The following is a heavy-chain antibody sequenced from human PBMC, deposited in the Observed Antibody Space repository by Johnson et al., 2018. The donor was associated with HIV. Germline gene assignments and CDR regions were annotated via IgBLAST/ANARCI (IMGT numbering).Heavy chain of an antibody. CDR1: GFTFSSYG. V-gene: IGHV3-30*02. D-gene: IGHD7-27*01. J-gene: IGHJ3*02. CDR2: IRYDGSNK. CDR3: AKDRNWGASGGFDI. Sequence: QVQLVESGGGVVQPGGSLRLSCAASGFTFSSYGMHWVRQAPGKGLEWVAFIRYDGSNKYYADSVKGRFTISRDNSNNTLYLQMNSLRADDTAVYYCAKDRNWGASGGFDIWGQGTMLTVSS.